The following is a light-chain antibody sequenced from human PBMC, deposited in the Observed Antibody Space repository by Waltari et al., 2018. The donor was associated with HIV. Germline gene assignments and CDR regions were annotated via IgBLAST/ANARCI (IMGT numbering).Light chain of an antibody. CDR2: NTN. CDR1: RSTIGTHA. V-gene: IGLV1-40*01. Sequence: ELTQPSSVSGAPGQRVTPSCPGTRSTIGTHAVHWYQQLPGTAPRLLIYNTNRRPSGVPDRFSGSKSGTSASLAINGLQAEDEADYYCQSSDNTLSGSVFGGGTKLTVL. CDR3: QSSDNTLSGSV. J-gene: IGLJ2*01.